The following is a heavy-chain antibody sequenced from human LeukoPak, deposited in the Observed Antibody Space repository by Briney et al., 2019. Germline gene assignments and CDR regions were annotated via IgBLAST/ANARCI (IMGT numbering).Heavy chain of an antibody. J-gene: IGHJ4*02. V-gene: IGHV1-46*01. D-gene: IGHD3-22*01. Sequence: ASVKVSCKASGYTFTSYYMHWVRQAPGQGLEWMGIINPSGGSTSYAQKFQGRVTMTRDTSTSTVYMELSSLRSEDTAVYYCARLKWNDSSGYYTYYFDYWAREPWSPSPQ. CDR3: ARLKWNDSSGYYTYYFDY. CDR2: INPSGGST. CDR1: GYTFTSYY.